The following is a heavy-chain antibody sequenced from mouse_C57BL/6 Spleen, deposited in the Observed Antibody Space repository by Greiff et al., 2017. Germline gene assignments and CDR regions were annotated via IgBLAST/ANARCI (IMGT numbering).Heavy chain of an antibody. V-gene: IGHV14-4*01. CDR2: IDPENGDT. J-gene: IGHJ3*01. Sequence: VQLQQSGAELVRPGASVKLSCTASGFNIKDDYMHWVKQRPEQGPEWIGWIDPENGDTEYASKFQGKATITADTSSNTAYLQLSSLTSEDTAVYYCTTRLTGNAYWGQGTLVTVSA. D-gene: IGHD4-1*01. CDR1: GFNIKDDY. CDR3: TTRLTGNAY.